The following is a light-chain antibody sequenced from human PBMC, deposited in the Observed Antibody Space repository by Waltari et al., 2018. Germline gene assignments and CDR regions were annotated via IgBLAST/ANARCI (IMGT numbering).Light chain of an antibody. V-gene: IGKV1-5*03. Sequence: DIQITQYPSTLSASVGERVTITCRASQSISDWLAWYQQKPGKAPELLIYKTSTLESGVPSRFSGSGSGTEFTLTITSLQPDDFASYFCQHYNSYSPWTFGQGTKVETK. CDR3: QHYNSYSPWT. CDR2: KTS. J-gene: IGKJ1*01. CDR1: QSISDW.